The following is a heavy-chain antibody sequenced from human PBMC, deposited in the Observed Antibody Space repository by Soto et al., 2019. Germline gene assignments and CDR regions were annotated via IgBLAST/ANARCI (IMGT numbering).Heavy chain of an antibody. CDR1: GGTFSSYA. CDR3: ARGATPGYYFDY. V-gene: IGHV1-69*13. Sequence: GASVKVSCKASGGTFSSYAISWVRQAPGQGLEWMGGIIPIFGTANYAQKFQGRVTITADESTSTAYMELSSLRSEDTAVYYCARGATPGYYFDYWGQGTLVTVSS. J-gene: IGHJ4*02. D-gene: IGHD2-15*01. CDR2: IIPIFGTA.